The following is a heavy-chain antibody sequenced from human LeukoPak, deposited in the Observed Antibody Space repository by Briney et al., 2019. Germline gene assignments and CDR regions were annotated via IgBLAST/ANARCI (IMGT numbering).Heavy chain of an antibody. CDR1: GGSISSSNW. CDR3: ARGRRITMIVVVITDAFDI. CDR2: INHSGST. Sequence: PSGTLSLTCAVSGGSISSSNWWSWVRQPPGKGLEWIGEINHSGSTNCNPSLKSRVTISVDTSKNQFSLKLSSVTAADTAVYYCARGRRITMIVVVITDAFDIWGQGTMVTVSS. V-gene: IGHV4-4*02. J-gene: IGHJ3*02. D-gene: IGHD3-22*01.